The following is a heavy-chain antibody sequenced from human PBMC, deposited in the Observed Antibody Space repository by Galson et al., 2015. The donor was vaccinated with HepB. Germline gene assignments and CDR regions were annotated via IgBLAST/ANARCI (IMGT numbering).Heavy chain of an antibody. CDR3: ARGWLGERDPPFDY. CDR1: GGSISGYY. Sequence: SETLSLTCTVSGGSISGYYLNWIRQPRGKGLEWIGYIHDSGSTYYNPSLKSRVTISVDTSKTQSSLKVRSVTAADTAVYYCARGWLGERDPPFDYWGQGTLVTVSS. D-gene: IGHD3-10*01. V-gene: IGHV4-59*01. CDR2: IHDSGST. J-gene: IGHJ4*02.